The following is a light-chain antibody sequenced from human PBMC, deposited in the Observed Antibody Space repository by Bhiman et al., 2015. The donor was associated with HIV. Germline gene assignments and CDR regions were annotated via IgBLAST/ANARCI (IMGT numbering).Light chain of an antibody. V-gene: IGLV3-21*01. Sequence: SYELTQPPSVSVAPGQTAEITCAGNNIGSQTVHWYQLRPGQAPVLVISYNSDRPSGIPERFSGSNAGNVATLTINRAQVGDEADYYCQVWESSSFFGGGTKLTVL. CDR1: NIGSQT. J-gene: IGLJ2*01. CDR2: YNS. CDR3: QVWESSSF.